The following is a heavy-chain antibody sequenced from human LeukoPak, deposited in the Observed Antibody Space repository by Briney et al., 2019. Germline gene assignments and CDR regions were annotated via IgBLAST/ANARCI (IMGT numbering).Heavy chain of an antibody. CDR3: EKEARGYSSIRSHIDY. Sequence: GGSLRLSCAASGITFSSYGMHWVRQAPGKGLEWVSGISGSGGSREYGDSVKGRFTISRDNSKNTLYLQMNSLRAEDTAVYYCEKEARGYSSIRSHIDYWGQGTLVTVSS. CDR1: GITFSSYG. J-gene: IGHJ4*02. D-gene: IGHD2-2*01. CDR2: ISGSGGSR. V-gene: IGHV3-23*01.